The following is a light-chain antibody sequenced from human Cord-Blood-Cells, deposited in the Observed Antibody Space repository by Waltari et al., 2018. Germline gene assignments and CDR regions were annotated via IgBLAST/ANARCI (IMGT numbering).Light chain of an antibody. CDR2: DVS. Sequence: QSALPQPASVSGSPGQSLTIPCTGTSSAVGGYNYVSWYQQHPGKAPKLMIYDVSNRPSGVSNRFSGSKSGNTASLTISGLQAEDEADYYCSSYTSSSTPVVFGGGTKLTVL. V-gene: IGLV2-14*01. CDR1: SSAVGGYNY. J-gene: IGLJ2*01. CDR3: SSYTSSSTPVV.